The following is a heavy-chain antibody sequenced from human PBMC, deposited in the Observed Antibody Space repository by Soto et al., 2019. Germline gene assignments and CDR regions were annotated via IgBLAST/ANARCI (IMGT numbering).Heavy chain of an antibody. V-gene: IGHV4-59*01. CDR2: IYYSGST. Sequence: SETLSLTCTVSGGSISSYYWSWIRQPPGKGLEWIGYIYYSGSTNYNPSLKSRVTISVDTSKNQFSLKLSSVTAADTAVYYCARGGATMVRGVIGYNWFDPWAQRTLVTVSS. CDR1: GGSISSYY. D-gene: IGHD3-10*01. CDR3: ARGGATMVRGVIGYNWFDP. J-gene: IGHJ5*02.